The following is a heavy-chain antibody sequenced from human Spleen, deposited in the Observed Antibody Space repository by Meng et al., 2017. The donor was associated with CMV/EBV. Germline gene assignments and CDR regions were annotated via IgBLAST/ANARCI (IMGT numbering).Heavy chain of an antibody. D-gene: IGHD4-11*01. CDR2: ISSSSSYI. CDR1: GFTFSSYS. J-gene: IGHJ6*02. V-gene: IGHV3-21*06. Sequence: GGSLRLSCAASGFTFSSYSMNWVRQAPGKGLEWVSSISSSSSYIYYVDSVKGRFTISRDNAKNSLYLQMNSLRVEDTAVYYCARDLSVTTWGYYGMDVWGQGTTVTVSS. CDR3: ARDLSVTTWGYYGMDV.